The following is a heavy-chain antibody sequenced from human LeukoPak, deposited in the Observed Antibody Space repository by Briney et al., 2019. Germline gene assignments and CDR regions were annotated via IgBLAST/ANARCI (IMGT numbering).Heavy chain of an antibody. CDR2: IYPGDSDT. V-gene: IGHV5-51*01. Sequence: GESLKISCKGSGYIFTTYWIAWVRQMPGKGLEWMGIIYPGDSDTRYSPSFQGQVTISADKSISTAYLQWSSLKASDTAIYYCARGVAAAGIKNAFDIWGQGTMVTVSS. CDR3: ARGVAAAGIKNAFDI. D-gene: IGHD6-13*01. CDR1: GYIFTTYW. J-gene: IGHJ3*02.